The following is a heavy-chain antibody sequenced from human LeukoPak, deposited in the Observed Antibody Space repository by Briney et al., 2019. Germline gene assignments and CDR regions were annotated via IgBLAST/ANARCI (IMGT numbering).Heavy chain of an antibody. Sequence: PGGSLRLSCAASGFTFSSSWMNWVRQAPGKGLEWVANIKYDGSEEYYVDSVKGRFTISRDNAQNSLYLQMNNLRAEDTAVYYCARDVYRSFDYWGQGSLVTVSS. D-gene: IGHD5/OR15-5a*01. CDR3: ARDVYRSFDY. CDR2: IKYDGSEE. J-gene: IGHJ4*02. CDR1: GFTFSSSW. V-gene: IGHV3-7*01.